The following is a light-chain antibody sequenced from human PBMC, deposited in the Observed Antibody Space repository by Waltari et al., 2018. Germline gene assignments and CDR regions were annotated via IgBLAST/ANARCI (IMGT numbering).Light chain of an antibody. J-gene: IGKJ4*01. V-gene: IGKV3-20*01. CDR1: QSVSSSY. Sequence: EIVLTQSPGTLSLSPGERATLSCRASQSVSSSYLAWYQQKPGQAPRLLFYGASSRATGVPDRFSGSGSGTDFTLTISRLEPEDSAVYYCQQYGSSPQLTFGGGTKVEI. CDR2: GAS. CDR3: QQYGSSPQLT.